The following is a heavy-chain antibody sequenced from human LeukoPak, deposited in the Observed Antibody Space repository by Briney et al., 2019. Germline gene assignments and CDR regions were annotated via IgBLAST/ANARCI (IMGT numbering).Heavy chain of an antibody. J-gene: IGHJ4*02. Sequence: GGSLRLSYVGSGFTFRSHAMSWVRQAPEKGLEFVSGIYENGGTTYYADSVKGRFSISRDNSKNTLYLQMDSLRGEDTAVYYCAKDFRIGYSAHFDYWGQGALVTVSS. CDR1: GFTFRSHA. CDR3: AKDFRIGYSAHFDY. CDR2: IYENGGTT. V-gene: IGHV3-23*01. D-gene: IGHD2-21*01.